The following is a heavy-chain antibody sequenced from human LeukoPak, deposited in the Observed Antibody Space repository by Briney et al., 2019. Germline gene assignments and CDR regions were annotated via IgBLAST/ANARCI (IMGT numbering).Heavy chain of an antibody. CDR1: GFTFSSYG. CDR2: IWYDGSNK. V-gene: IGHV3-33*01. CDR3: ARAGAPAAAAFDY. D-gene: IGHD6-13*01. J-gene: IGHJ4*02. Sequence: GRSLRLACAASGFTFSSYGMHWVRQAPGKGLEWVAVIWYDGSNKYYADSVKGRFTISRDNSKNTLYLQMNSLRAEDTAVYYCARAGAPAAAAFDYWGQGTLVTVSS.